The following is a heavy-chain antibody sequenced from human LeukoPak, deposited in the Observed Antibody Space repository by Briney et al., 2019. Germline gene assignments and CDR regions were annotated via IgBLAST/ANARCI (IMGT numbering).Heavy chain of an antibody. V-gene: IGHV4-59*12. D-gene: IGHD5-12*01. CDR3: ARLPRYGGYDHFDY. CDR2: IYYRGTT. Sequence: SETLSLTCTVSGDSIDSXXXSWIRQPPGKGLXXXXYIYYRGTTSYNPFLKSRVTISVDTSKNQFSLKLNSVTAVDTAVYYCARLPRYGGYDHFDYWGQGILVIVSS. J-gene: IGHJ4*02. CDR1: GDSIDSXX.